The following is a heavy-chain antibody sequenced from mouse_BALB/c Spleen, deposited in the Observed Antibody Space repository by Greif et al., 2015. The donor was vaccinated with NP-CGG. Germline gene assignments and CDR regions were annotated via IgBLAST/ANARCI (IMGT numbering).Heavy chain of an antibody. CDR3: ARYGNYAMDY. V-gene: IGHV5-17*02. Sequence: EVKLQESGGGLVQPGGSRKLSCAASGFTFSSFGMHWVRQAPEKGLEWVAYISSGSSTIYYADTVKGRFTISRDNPKNTLFLQMTSLRSEDTAMYDCARYGNYAMDYWGQGTSVTVSS. D-gene: IGHD2-1*01. CDR1: GFTFSSFG. J-gene: IGHJ4*01. CDR2: ISSGSSTI.